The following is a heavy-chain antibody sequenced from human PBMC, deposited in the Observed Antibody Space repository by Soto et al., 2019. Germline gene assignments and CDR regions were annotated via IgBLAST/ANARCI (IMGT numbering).Heavy chain of an antibody. D-gene: IGHD4-17*01. CDR3: ARAFYGDYVYFDY. J-gene: IGHJ4*02. Sequence: QVQLQESGPGLVKPSQTLSLTCTVSGGSISSGGYYWSWIRQHPGKGLEWIGYIYYSGSTYYNPSLKSRVXXSXDRXKNQFALNLSSVTAADTAVYYCARAFYGDYVYFDYWGQGTLVTVSS. V-gene: IGHV4-31*03. CDR2: IYYSGST. CDR1: GGSISSGGYY.